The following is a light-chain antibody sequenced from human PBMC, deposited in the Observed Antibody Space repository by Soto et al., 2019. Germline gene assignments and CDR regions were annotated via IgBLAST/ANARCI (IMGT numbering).Light chain of an antibody. V-gene: IGLV2-23*01. CDR1: RSDVGKYDL. CDR2: EGN. J-gene: IGLJ2*01. Sequence: QSALTQPASVSGSPGQSITISCTGTRSDVGKYDLVSWYQQHPGKAPKLIIFEGNKRPSGVSSRFSGSKSGNTASLTISGLQAEDEADYYCCSYAGSSTVIFGGGTKLTVL. CDR3: CSYAGSSTVI.